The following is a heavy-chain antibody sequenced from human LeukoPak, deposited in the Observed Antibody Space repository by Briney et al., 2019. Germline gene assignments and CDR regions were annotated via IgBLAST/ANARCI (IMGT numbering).Heavy chain of an antibody. V-gene: IGHV3-23*01. CDR1: GFTFITYA. CDR2: ISGGGGKI. J-gene: IGHJ5*02. Sequence: GGSLRLSCAASGFTFITYAMSWVRQAPGKGLEWVSAISGGGGKIYYTDSVKGRFTISRDNSKNTLYLQMNSLRAEDTAVYYCARNVFSSWGQGTLVTVSS. CDR3: ARNVFSS.